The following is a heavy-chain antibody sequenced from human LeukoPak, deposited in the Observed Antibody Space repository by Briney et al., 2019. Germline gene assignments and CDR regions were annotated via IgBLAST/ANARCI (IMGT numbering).Heavy chain of an antibody. J-gene: IGHJ4*02. CDR1: GFTFSDYY. V-gene: IGHV3-11*01. CDR2: ISSSGSTI. CDR3: ARISHNWNYVDY. Sequence: PGGSLRLSCAASGFTFSDYYMSWIRQAPGKGLEWVSYISSSGSTIYYADSVKGRFTISRDNAKDSLYLQMNSLRAEDTAVYYCARISHNWNYVDYWGQGTLVTVSS. D-gene: IGHD1-20*01.